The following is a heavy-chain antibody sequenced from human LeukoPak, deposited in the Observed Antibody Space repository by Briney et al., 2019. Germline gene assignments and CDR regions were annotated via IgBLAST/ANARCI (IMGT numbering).Heavy chain of an antibody. D-gene: IGHD3-3*01. J-gene: IGHJ6*02. Sequence: SVKVSCMASGGTFRSYAISWVRQAPGQGLEWMGGIIPIFGTANYAQKFQGRVTITADESTSTAYMELSSLRSEDTAVYYCARDLPANYDFWSGLNYYYYGMDVWGQGTTVTVSS. V-gene: IGHV1-69*13. CDR1: GGTFRSYA. CDR2: IIPIFGTA. CDR3: ARDLPANYDFWSGLNYYYYGMDV.